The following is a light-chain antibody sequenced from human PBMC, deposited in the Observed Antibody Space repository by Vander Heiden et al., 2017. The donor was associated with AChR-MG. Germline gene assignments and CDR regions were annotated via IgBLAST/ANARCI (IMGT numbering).Light chain of an antibody. CDR2: SNN. CDR1: SSNIGAGYD. V-gene: IGLV1-40*01. CDR3: QSFDSSLSGSRV. J-gene: IGLJ3*02. Sequence: QSVLTQPPSVSGPPGQSVTISCTGSSSNIGAGYDVHWYQQLPGTAPKLLIYSNNNRPSRVPDRFSGSKSDTSGSLAISGLQAEDEADDYCQSFDSSLSGSRVFGGGTKLTVL.